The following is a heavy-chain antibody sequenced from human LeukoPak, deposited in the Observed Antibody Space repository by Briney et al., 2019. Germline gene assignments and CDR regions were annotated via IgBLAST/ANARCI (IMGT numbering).Heavy chain of an antibody. CDR3: AKEGSSWNVDY. Sequence: GGSLRLSCSASGFTFSSYAMHWVRQAPGKGLEYVSGISINGGSTDYADSVKGRFTISRDNSKNTVYLQMSSLRAEDTAVYYCAKEGSSWNVDYWGQGTLVTVSS. CDR1: GFTFSSYA. D-gene: IGHD6-13*01. CDR2: ISINGGST. J-gene: IGHJ4*02. V-gene: IGHV3-64D*06.